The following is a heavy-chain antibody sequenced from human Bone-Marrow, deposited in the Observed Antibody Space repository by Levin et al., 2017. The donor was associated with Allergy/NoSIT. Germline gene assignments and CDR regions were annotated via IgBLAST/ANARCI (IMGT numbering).Heavy chain of an antibody. CDR1: GYTFSTYN. CDR3: ARDLADEDYFYGMDV. V-gene: IGHV1-18*01. Sequence: GGSLRLSCKASGYTFSTYNINWVRQAPGQGLEWMGWISTYNGNTNYAQKVQGRVTMTTDTSTNTVYMELRSLRSDDTAVSYCARDLADEDYFYGMDVWGQGTTVTVSS. J-gene: IGHJ6*02. CDR2: ISTYNGNT.